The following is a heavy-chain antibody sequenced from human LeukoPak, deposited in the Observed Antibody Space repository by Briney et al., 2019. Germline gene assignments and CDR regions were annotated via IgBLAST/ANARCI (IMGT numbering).Heavy chain of an antibody. CDR3: ARTIVVVVAATPPPDTAMVTSAFDI. D-gene: IGHD2-15*01. CDR2: INHSGST. CDR1: GGSFSGYY. Sequence: SETLSLTCAVYGGSFSGYYWSWIRQPPGKGLEWIGEINHSGSTNYNPSLKSRVTISVDTTKNQFSLKLSSVTAADTAAYYCARTIVVVVAATPPPDTAMVTSAFDIWGQGTMVTVSS. V-gene: IGHV4-34*01. J-gene: IGHJ3*02.